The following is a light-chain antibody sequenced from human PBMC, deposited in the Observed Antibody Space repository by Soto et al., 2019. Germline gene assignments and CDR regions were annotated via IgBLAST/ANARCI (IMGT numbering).Light chain of an antibody. V-gene: IGKV3-20*01. Sequence: EFVMTQSPATLSVSPGERATLSCRASQSVSSNLAWYHQRPGQAPRLLIYGASSRATGIPDRFSGSGSGTDFTLTISSLEPEDFAVYYCQQYGSSSWTFGQGTKVDI. CDR2: GAS. CDR1: QSVSSN. J-gene: IGKJ1*01. CDR3: QQYGSSSWT.